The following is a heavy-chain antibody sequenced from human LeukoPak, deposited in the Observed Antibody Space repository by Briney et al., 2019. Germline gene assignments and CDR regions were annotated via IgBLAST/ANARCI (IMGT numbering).Heavy chain of an antibody. CDR1: NYSISSYS. V-gene: IGHV4-4*08. CDR3: ATSYDGKTAPYDL. D-gene: IGHD4-23*01. Sequence: SETLSLTCTVSNYSISSYSCSWVRQPPGKGLEWIGFMCPSGRTDYNPSLKSRVTMSVDTSKNQLSIELRFLTAADTAVYYCATSYDGKTAPYDLWGHGTLVTVSS. CDR2: MCPSGRT. J-gene: IGHJ5*02.